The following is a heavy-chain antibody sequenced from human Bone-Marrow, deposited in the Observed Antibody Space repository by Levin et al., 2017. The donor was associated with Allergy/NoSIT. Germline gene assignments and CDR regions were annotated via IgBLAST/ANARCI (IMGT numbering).Heavy chain of an antibody. Sequence: GGSLRLSCAASGFTFSSYAMHWVRQAPGKGLEWVAVISYDGSNKYYADSVKGRFTISRDNSKNTLYLQMNSLRAEDTAVYYCARAPGIVSSGWYWVYWGQGTLVTVSS. D-gene: IGHD6-19*01. J-gene: IGHJ4*02. CDR1: GFTFSSYA. V-gene: IGHV3-30*04. CDR2: ISYDGSNK. CDR3: ARAPGIVSSGWYWVY.